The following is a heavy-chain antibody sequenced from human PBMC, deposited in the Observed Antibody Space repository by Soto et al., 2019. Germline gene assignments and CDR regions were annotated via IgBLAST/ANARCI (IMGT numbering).Heavy chain of an antibody. D-gene: IGHD3-16*01. CDR2: ISAGSDAI. J-gene: IGHJ5*02. Sequence: EGQLVDSGGGLVLPGGSLRLSCAASGFIFSTYTLNWVRQAPGKGLEWVSYISAGSDAIHYADSVKGRFTVSRDNAKNSLFLQMNSLRDEDTAVYYCARLYTTSRVGAWFDPWGQGTLVTVSS. CDR3: ARLYTTSRVGAWFDP. V-gene: IGHV3-48*02. CDR1: GFIFSTYT.